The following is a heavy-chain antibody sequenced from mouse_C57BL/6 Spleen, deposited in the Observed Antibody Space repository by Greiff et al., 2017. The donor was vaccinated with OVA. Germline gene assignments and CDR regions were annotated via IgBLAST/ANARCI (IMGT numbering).Heavy chain of an antibody. V-gene: IGHV14-3*01. CDR2: IDPANGNT. J-gene: IGHJ4*01. CDR1: GFNIKNTY. Sequence: VQLQQSVAELVRPGASVKLSCTASGFNIKNTYMHWVKQRPEQGLEWIGRIDPANGNTKYDPKFQGKATITADTSSNTSYLQLSSLTSEDTAIXYCAKVVYGSRSDSAIDYWGHGTSVTVSS. D-gene: IGHD1-1*01. CDR3: AKVVYGSRSDSAIDY.